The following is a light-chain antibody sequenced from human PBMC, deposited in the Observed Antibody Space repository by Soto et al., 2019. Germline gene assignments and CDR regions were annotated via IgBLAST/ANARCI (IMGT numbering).Light chain of an antibody. CDR1: SSDVGTYNY. CDR2: EVS. V-gene: IGLV2-14*01. CDR3: SSYRSSSTRDYV. Sequence: QSALTQPASVSGSPGQSITISCTGTSSDVGTYNYVSWYQQHPCKAPKLMIYEVSNRPSRISNRFSGSKSGNTASLTISGLQAEDEADYYCSSYRSSSTRDYVFGTGTKLTVL. J-gene: IGLJ1*01.